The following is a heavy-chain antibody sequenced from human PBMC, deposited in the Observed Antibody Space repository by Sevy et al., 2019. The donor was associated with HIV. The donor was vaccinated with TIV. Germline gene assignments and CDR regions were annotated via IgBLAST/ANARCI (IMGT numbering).Heavy chain of an antibody. D-gene: IGHD3-22*01. V-gene: IGHV3-33*01. Sequence: GGSLRLSCAASGFTFSNYGMHWVRQAPGKGLEWVAVIWNDGSNKYYADSVKGRFTISRDNSKNTLYLQMNSLRIEDTAVYFCARGGDFNDRSAKRDFVYWGQGTLVTDSS. J-gene: IGHJ4*02. CDR1: GFTFSNYG. CDR3: ARGGDFNDRSAKRDFVY. CDR2: IWNDGSNK.